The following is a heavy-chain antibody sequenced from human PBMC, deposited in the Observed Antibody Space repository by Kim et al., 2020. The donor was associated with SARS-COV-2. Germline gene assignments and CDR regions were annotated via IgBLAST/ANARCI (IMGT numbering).Heavy chain of an antibody. CDR1: GFTFDDYA. Sequence: GGSLRLSCAASGFTFDDYAMHWVRQAPGKGLEWVSLISGDGGSTYYADSVKGRFTISRDNSKNSLYLQMNSLRTEDTALYYCAKDSRFMVGVYYFDYWGQGTLVTVSS. CDR3: AKDSRFMVGVYYFDY. D-gene: IGHD3-10*01. V-gene: IGHV3-43*02. J-gene: IGHJ4*02. CDR2: ISGDGGST.